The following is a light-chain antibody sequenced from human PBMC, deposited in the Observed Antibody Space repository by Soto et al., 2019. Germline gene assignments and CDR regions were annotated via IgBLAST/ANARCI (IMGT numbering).Light chain of an antibody. CDR2: MTN. CDR3: AAWDDSLRAWV. CDR1: WYNIGKNL. J-gene: IGLJ3*02. Sequence: VLTQPPSASGTPGQTVTISCSGGWYNIGKNLGYWYQQFPGTAPKLLIYMTNQRPSGVPDRFSGSKSGSSASLAVSGLRSEDEAVYYCAAWDDSLRAWVFGGGTKLTVL. V-gene: IGLV1-47*01.